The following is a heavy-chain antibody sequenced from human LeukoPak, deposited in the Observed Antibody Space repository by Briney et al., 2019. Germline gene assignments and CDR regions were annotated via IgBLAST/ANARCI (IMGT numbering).Heavy chain of an antibody. CDR2: IPYDGRNK. D-gene: IGHD4-17*01. CDR1: GFTLSNYG. CDR3: AKGPYGDYAGYYFDY. J-gene: IGHJ4*02. V-gene: IGHV3-30*02. Sequence: PGGSLRLPCAASGFTLSNYGMHWVRQAPGKGLGWVTFIPYDGRNKYYADSVKGRFTVSRDNSKNTLYLQMNSLRAEDTAIYSCAKGPYGDYAGYYFDYWGQGTLVTVSS.